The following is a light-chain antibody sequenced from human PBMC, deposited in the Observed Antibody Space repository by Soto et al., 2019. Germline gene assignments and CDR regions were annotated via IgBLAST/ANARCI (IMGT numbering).Light chain of an antibody. CDR2: GNS. CDR3: QSYDSSLSGSVV. J-gene: IGLJ2*01. Sequence: QSALTQPPSVSGAPGQRVNISCTGSSSNIGAGYDLHWYQQLPGTAPKLLIYGNSNRPSGVPDRFSGSKSGTSASLAITGLQAEDEADYYCQSYDSSLSGSVVFGGGTKLTVL. CDR1: SSNIGAGYD. V-gene: IGLV1-40*01.